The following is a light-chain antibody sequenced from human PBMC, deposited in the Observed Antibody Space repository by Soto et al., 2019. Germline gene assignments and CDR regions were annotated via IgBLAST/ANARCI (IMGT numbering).Light chain of an antibody. V-gene: IGKV3-15*01. CDR3: QQYSDWPPWT. Sequence: EVVMTQSPATLSVSPGERATLSCRASENINNRLAWYQQTPGQAPRLLIYGASTRATGIPDRFRGSGSGTEVTLTIGSLQSEEFAGYYCQQYSDWPPWTFGQGTKVEIK. CDR2: GAS. J-gene: IGKJ1*01. CDR1: ENINNR.